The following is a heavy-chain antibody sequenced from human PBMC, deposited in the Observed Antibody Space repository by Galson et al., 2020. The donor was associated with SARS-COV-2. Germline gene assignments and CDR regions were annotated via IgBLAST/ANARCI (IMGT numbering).Heavy chain of an antibody. CDR1: GFTFSSYA. V-gene: IGHV3-7*01. J-gene: IGHJ6*02. CDR3: ARDVGGYYDSSGYYYGDYYYGMDV. CDR2: IKQDGSEK. Sequence: GGSPRLSCAASGFTFSSYAMHWVRQAPGKGLEWVANIKQDGSEKYYVDSVKGRFTISRDNAKNSLYLQMNSLRAEDTAVYYCARDVGGYYDSSGYYYGDYYYGMDVWGQGTTVTVSS. D-gene: IGHD3-22*01.